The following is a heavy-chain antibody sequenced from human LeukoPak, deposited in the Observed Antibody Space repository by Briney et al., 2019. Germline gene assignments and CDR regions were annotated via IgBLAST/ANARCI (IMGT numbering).Heavy chain of an antibody. CDR1: VFSLSCYC. Sequence: VGSLSLSCAPSVFSLSCYCSGGVCQAPGKGLEWVANIKQDGSEKYYVDSVKGRFTISRDNAKNSLYLQMNSLRAEDTAVYYCARSGEVWPPFYWGQGTLVTVSS. V-gene: IGHV3-7*05. D-gene: IGHD2-15*01. J-gene: IGHJ4*02. CDR3: ARSGEVWPPFY. CDR2: IKQDGSEK.